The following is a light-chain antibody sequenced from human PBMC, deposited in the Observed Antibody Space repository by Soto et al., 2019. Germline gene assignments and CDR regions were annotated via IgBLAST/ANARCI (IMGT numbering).Light chain of an antibody. CDR2: GAS. CDR3: QQYGSSPWT. CDR1: QSIRSNY. J-gene: IGKJ1*01. V-gene: IGKV3-20*01. Sequence: ETVLTQSPGTLSLSPGERATLSCRASQSIRSNYFAWYRQTPGQAPRLLIYGASNSATGSPDRFSGRGSGTDFTLIISRLEPEDVALYYRQQYGSSPWTFGQGTKVEIK.